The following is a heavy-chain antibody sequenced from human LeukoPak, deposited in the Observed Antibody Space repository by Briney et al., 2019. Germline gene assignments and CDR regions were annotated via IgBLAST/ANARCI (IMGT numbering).Heavy chain of an antibody. V-gene: IGHV1-69*04. CDR2: IIPIFGIA. D-gene: IGHD4-17*01. CDR3: ASGGTTVTLNWFDP. J-gene: IGHJ5*02. Sequence: ASVKVSCKASGGTFSSYAISWVRQAPGQGLEWMGRIIPIFGIANYAQKFQGRVTITADKSTSTAYMELSSLRSEDTAVYYRASGGTTVTLNWFDPWGQGTLVTVSS. CDR1: GGTFSSYA.